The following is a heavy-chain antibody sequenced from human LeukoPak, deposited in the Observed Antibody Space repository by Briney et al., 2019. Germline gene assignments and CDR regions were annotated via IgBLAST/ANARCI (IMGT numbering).Heavy chain of an antibody. D-gene: IGHD3-22*01. V-gene: IGHV4-31*03. J-gene: IGHJ4*02. CDR1: GGSISSGGYY. Sequence: SETLSLTCTVSGGSISSGGYYWSWIRQHPGKGLEWIGYIYYSGSTYYNPSLKSRVTISVDTSKNQFSLKLSSVTAADTAVYYCARDGYKIRAFDYWGQGTLVTVSS. CDR3: ARDGYKIRAFDY. CDR2: IYYSGST.